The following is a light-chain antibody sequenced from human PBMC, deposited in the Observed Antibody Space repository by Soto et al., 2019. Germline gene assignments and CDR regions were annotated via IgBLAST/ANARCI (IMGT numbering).Light chain of an antibody. V-gene: IGKV3-15*01. J-gene: IGKJ5*01. Sequence: EIVMTQSPATLSVSPGERATLSCRASQSVSNNLAWYQQKPGQAPRLLIYGASTRATGIPARFSGSGSGTEFTLTVSSLQSEDFATYYCQQLNSYQITFGQGTRLE. CDR1: QSVSNN. CDR3: QQLNSYQIT. CDR2: GAS.